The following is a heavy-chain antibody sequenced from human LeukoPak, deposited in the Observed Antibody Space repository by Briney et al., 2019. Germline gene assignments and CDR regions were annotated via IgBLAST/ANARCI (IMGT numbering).Heavy chain of an antibody. CDR2: IRYDGSNK. CDR1: GFIFSSYG. Sequence: GGSLRLSCAASGFIFSSYGMHWVRQAPGKGLEWVAFIRYDGSNKYYADSVKGRFTISRDNSKNTLYLQMNSLRAEDTAVYYCAKGIVGATRKINFFDYWGQGTLVTVSS. J-gene: IGHJ4*02. D-gene: IGHD1-26*01. CDR3: AKGIVGATRKINFFDY. V-gene: IGHV3-30*02.